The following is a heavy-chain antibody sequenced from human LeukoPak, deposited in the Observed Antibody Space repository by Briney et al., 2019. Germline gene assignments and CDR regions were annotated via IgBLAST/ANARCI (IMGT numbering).Heavy chain of an antibody. CDR3: AREMTTVTLFDY. D-gene: IGHD4-11*01. V-gene: IGHV4-30-2*05. J-gene: IGHJ4*02. CDR1: GGSISSGGYS. Sequence: PSETLSLTCAVSGGSISSGGYSWSWIRQPPGKGLEWIGYIYHSGSTYYNPSLKSRVTISVDTSKNQFSLKLSSVTAADTAVYYCAREMTTVTLFDYWGQGTLVTVSS. CDR2: IYHSGST.